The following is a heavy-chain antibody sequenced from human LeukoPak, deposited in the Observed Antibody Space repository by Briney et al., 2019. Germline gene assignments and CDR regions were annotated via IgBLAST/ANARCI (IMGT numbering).Heavy chain of an antibody. Sequence: SETLSLTCTVSGGSISSYYWSWIRQPPGKGLEWIGYIYYSGSTNYNPSLKSRVTISVDTSKNQFSLKLSSVTAADTAVYYCARHELGMPAGPNWYLDLWGRGTLVTVSS. V-gene: IGHV4-59*01. CDR2: IYYSGST. J-gene: IGHJ2*01. CDR3: ARHELGMPAGPNWYLDL. CDR1: GGSISSYY. D-gene: IGHD7-27*01.